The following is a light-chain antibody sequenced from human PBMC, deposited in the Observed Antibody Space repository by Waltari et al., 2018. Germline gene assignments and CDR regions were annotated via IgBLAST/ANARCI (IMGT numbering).Light chain of an antibody. CDR3: QQRSNWHT. Sequence: PAPSRTLQTCGNPPAWNQPTPGPAPRLLIYDAANRASGIPARFSGSGSGTDFTLTISSLEPDDFAVYYCQQRSNWHTFGQGTRLEIK. V-gene: IGKV3-11*01. J-gene: IGKJ2*01. CDR2: DAA. CDR1: QTCGNP.